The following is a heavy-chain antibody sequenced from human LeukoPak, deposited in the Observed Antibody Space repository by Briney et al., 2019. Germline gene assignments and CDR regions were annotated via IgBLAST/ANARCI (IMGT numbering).Heavy chain of an antibody. J-gene: IGHJ4*02. CDR1: GFTFSSYS. V-gene: IGHV3-48*01. CDR2: ISSSSSTI. Sequence: GGSLRLSCAASGFTFSSYSMNWVRQAPGKGLEWVSYISSSSSTIYYADSVKGRFTISRDNAKNSLYLQMNSLRAEDTAVYYCARQLIAVRPWKLWDYWGQGTLVTVSS. CDR3: ARQLIAVRPWKLWDY. D-gene: IGHD6-6*01.